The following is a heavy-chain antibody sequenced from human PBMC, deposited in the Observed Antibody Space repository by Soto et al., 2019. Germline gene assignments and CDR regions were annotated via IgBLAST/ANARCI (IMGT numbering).Heavy chain of an antibody. V-gene: IGHV3-23*01. D-gene: IGHD3-22*01. CDR2: ISGSGGST. CDR3: AKDLSGYYFAC. Sequence: EVQLLESGGGLVQPGGSLRPPCAPPGFTFRIYAMTWFPKAPGKGREWVSFISGSGGSTDYADPVRGRFTISRDNSKNTIYLQMDSLRVEDTAIYFCAKDLSGYYFACWGQGTLVTVSS. J-gene: IGHJ4*02. CDR1: GFTFRIYA.